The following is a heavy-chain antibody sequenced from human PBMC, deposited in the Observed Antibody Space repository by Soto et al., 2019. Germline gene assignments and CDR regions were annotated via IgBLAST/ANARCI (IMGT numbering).Heavy chain of an antibody. J-gene: IGHJ6*02. CDR1: GGSISSGGYS. D-gene: IGHD4-17*01. CDR3: ARLLTDDYGDYYYYYGMDV. CDR2: IYHSGRT. Sequence: ASETLSLTCAVSGGSISSGGYSRSWIRQPPGKGLEWIGYIYHSGRTYYNPSLKSRVTISVDWSKNQFPLKLSSVTAADTAVYYCARLLTDDYGDYYYYYGMDVWGQGTTVTVSS. V-gene: IGHV4-30-2*01.